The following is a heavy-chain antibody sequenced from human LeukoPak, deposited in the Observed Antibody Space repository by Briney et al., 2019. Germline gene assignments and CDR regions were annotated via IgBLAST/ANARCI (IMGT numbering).Heavy chain of an antibody. CDR1: GFTFSSYS. D-gene: IGHD3-22*01. CDR2: ISSSSSHI. V-gene: IGHV3-21*01. J-gene: IGHJ6*02. Sequence: PGGSLRLSCAASGFTFSSYSMNWVRQAPGKGLEWVSSISSSSSHIYYADSVKGRFTISRDNAKNSLYLQMNSLRAEDTAVYYCARDGYYYDSSGYYSINGMDVWGQGTTVTVSS. CDR3: ARDGYYYDSSGYYSINGMDV.